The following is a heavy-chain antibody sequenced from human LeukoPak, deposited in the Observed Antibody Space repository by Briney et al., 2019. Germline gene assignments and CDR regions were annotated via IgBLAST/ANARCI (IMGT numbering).Heavy chain of an antibody. Sequence: GGSLRLSCAAPGFTFSSYWMSWVRQAPGKGLEWVANIKHDGSEKYYVDSVKGRFTISRDNAKNSLYLQMNSLRAEDTAVYYCVRDRGTYRPIDYWGQGTLVTVSS. D-gene: IGHD1-26*01. J-gene: IGHJ4*02. CDR3: VRDRGTYRPIDY. V-gene: IGHV3-7*01. CDR2: IKHDGSEK. CDR1: GFTFSSYW.